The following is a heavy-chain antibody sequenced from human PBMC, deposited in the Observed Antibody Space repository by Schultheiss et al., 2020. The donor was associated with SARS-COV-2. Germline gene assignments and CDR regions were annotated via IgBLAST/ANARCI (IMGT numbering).Heavy chain of an antibody. CDR3: ARGRGDYGYHGMDV. V-gene: IGHV3-74*01. CDR1: EFSFRNYW. Sequence: GGSLRLSCAASEFSFRNYWMHWVRHAPGKGLVWVSRIEPDGSRTTYADSVKGRFTISRDNVKNSLYLQMNNLRPEDTAVYYCARGRGDYGYHGMDVWGQGTTVTVSS. J-gene: IGHJ6*02. CDR2: IEPDGSRT. D-gene: IGHD4/OR15-4a*01.